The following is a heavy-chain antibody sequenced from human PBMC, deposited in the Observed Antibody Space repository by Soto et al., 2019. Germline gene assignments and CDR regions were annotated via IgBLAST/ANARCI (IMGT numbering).Heavy chain of an antibody. J-gene: IGHJ6*02. CDR3: ARDCGGSCYYGMDV. Sequence: SVKVSCKASGYTFTGYYMHWVRQAPGQGLEWMGWINPNSGGTNYAQKFQGWVTMTRDTSISTAYMELSRLRSDDTAVYYCARDCGGSCYYGMDVWGQGTTVTVSS. V-gene: IGHV1-2*04. CDR1: GYTFTGYY. CDR2: INPNSGGT. D-gene: IGHD2-15*01.